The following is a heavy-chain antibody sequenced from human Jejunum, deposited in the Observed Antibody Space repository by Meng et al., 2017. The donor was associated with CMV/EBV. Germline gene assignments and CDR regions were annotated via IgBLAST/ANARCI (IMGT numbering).Heavy chain of an antibody. CDR2: INTNTGNP. J-gene: IGHJ4*02. D-gene: IGHD2-2*01. CDR1: GYTFTSYA. V-gene: IGHV7-4-1*02. Sequence: VQLVESESELKKPGASVKVSCKASGYTFTSYAMNWVRQAPGQGLEWMGWINTNTGNPTYAQGFTGRFVFSLDTSVSTAYLQISSLKAEDTAVYYCARETLGYCSSTSCYIGPPDYWGQGTLVTVSS. CDR3: ARETLGYCSSTSCYIGPPDY.